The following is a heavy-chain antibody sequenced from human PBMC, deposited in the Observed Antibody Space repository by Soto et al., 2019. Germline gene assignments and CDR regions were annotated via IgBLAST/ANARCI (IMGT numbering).Heavy chain of an antibody. CDR1: GFTFSSYG. CDR3: ARTTTPNYYDSSGYYPFDY. CDR2: IWYDGSNK. Sequence: GGSLRLSCAASGFTFSSYGMHWVRQAPGKGLEWVAVIWYDGSNKYYADSVKGRFTISRDNSKNTLYLQMNSLRAEDTAVYYCARTTTPNYYDSSGYYPFDYWGQGTLVTVSS. V-gene: IGHV3-33*01. D-gene: IGHD3-22*01. J-gene: IGHJ4*02.